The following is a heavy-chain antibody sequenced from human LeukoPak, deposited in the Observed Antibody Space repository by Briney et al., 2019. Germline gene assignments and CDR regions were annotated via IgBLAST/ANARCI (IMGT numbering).Heavy chain of an antibody. J-gene: IGHJ3*02. CDR1: GFTFSSYG. V-gene: IGHV3-33*01. D-gene: IGHD4-23*01. CDR2: ICYDGSNK. Sequence: GGSLTLSCAASGFTFSSYGMHWVRQAPGKGLEWVADICYDGSNKYNADSVTVRFTISKDNSKNTLYLQMNSLRAEDTAVYYCARTTVVTPSAFDIWGQGTMVTVSS. CDR3: ARTTVVTPSAFDI.